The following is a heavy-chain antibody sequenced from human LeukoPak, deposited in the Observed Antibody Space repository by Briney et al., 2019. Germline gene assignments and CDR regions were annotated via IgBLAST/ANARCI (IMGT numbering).Heavy chain of an antibody. CDR1: GGSISSNY. V-gene: IGHV4-4*07. CDR2: IYISGSS. J-gene: IGHJ3*02. CDR3: ARIVSVHAFDI. Sequence: SETLSLTSTVSGGSISSNYWSWIRQPARKGLEWIGRIYISGSSSYNPSLKSRVTMSVDASKNQFSLKLSSVTAADTAVYYCARIVSVHAFDIWGQGTMVTVSS. D-gene: IGHD2-15*01.